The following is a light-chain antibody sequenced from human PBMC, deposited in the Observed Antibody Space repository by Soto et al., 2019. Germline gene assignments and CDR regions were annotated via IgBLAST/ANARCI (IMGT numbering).Light chain of an antibody. CDR3: QQGNNFPPT. J-gene: IGKJ1*01. V-gene: IGKV1-12*01. CDR1: QDVSSW. Sequence: DIQMTQSPSSLSASVGDRVTITCRASQDVSSWLAWYQQKPGKAPQVLIFAASNLQSGVSSRFSGSGSGTDFTLTISSLQPEDSATYYCQQGNNFPPTFGQGTKVDIK. CDR2: AAS.